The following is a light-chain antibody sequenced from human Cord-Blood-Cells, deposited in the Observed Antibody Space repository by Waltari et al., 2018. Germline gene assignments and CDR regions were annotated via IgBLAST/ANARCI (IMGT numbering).Light chain of an antibody. Sequence: EIVLTQSPGTLSLSPGERATLSCRASQSVSSSYLAWYQQKPGQAPRLLIYGASSRATGIPDRISSSGSGRDFSLTISRMEPEEFAVYYCQQYGSSPLYTFGQGTKLEIK. CDR2: GAS. CDR3: QQYGSSPLYT. CDR1: QSVSSSY. V-gene: IGKV3-20*01. J-gene: IGKJ2*01.